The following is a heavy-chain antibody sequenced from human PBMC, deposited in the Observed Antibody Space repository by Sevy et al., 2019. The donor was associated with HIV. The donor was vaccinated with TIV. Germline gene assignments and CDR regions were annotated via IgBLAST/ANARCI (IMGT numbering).Heavy chain of an antibody. CDR1: GFTFSSNA. V-gene: IGHV3-23*01. Sequence: GGSLRLSCVASGFTFSSNAMSWVRQAPGKGLDWVSSISGSGDSTYYADSVKGRFIISRDNSKNTLYLQMNSLRAEDTAVYYCAKGGRSYGDSYFDHWGQGTLVTVSS. CDR2: ISGSGDST. J-gene: IGHJ4*02. CDR3: AKGGRSYGDSYFDH. D-gene: IGHD5-18*01.